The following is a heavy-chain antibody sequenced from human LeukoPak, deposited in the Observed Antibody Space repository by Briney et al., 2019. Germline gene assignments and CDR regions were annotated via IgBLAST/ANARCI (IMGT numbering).Heavy chain of an antibody. CDR3: ARLGDSFQYNWFDP. V-gene: IGHV4-59*08. CDR1: GGSISGYY. J-gene: IGHJ5*02. CDR2: IYDSGST. D-gene: IGHD5-18*01. Sequence: SETLSLTCTVSGGSISGYYWSWIRQPPGKGLEWIGYIYDSGSTNYNPSLKSRVTTSTDTSKDQFSLRLSSVTAADTAVYYCARLGDSFQYNWFDPWGQGTLVTVSS.